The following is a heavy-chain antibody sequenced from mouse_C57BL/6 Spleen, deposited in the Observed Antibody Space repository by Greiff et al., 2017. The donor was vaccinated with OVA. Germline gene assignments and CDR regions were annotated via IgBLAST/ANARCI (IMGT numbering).Heavy chain of an antibody. CDR1: GYTFTSYW. D-gene: IGHD4-1*01. J-gene: IGHJ4*01. CDR2: IHPISGST. CDR3: ARDRWDVGSMDY. Sequence: VQLQQPGAELVKPGASVKLSCKASGYTFTSYWMHWVKQRPGQGLEWIGMIHPISGSTNYNEKFKSKATLTVDKSSSTAYMQLSSLTSEDSAVYCCARDRWDVGSMDYWGQGTSVTVSS. V-gene: IGHV1-64*01.